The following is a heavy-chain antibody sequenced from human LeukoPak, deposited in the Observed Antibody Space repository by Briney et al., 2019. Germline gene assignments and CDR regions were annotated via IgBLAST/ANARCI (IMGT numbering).Heavy chain of an antibody. CDR1: GGSISSYY. J-gene: IGHJ3*02. CDR2: VYYSGST. D-gene: IGHD3-10*01. CDR3: ARSSYYYAADASDI. V-gene: IGHV4-59*01. Sequence: SETLSLTCTVSGGSISSYYWSWIRQPPGKGLEWIGYVYYSGSTNYNPSLKSRVTISVDTSKNQFSLKLSFVTAADTAVYYCARSSYYYAADASDIWGQGTMVTVSS.